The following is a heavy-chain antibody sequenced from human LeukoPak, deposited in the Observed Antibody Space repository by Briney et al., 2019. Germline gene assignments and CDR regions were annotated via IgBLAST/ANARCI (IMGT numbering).Heavy chain of an antibody. CDR1: GGSISSYY. D-gene: IGHD3-3*01. V-gene: IGHV3-23*01. CDR3: AKDRLRFLEKYYFDY. Sequence: PSETLSLTCTVSGGSISSYYWSWVRQAPGKGLEWVSAISGSGGSTYYADSVKGRFTISRDNSKNTLYLQMNSLRAEDTAVYYCAKDRLRFLEKYYFDYWGQGTLVTVSS. CDR2: ISGSGGST. J-gene: IGHJ4*02.